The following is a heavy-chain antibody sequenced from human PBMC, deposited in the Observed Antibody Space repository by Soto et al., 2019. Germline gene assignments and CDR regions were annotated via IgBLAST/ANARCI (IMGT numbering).Heavy chain of an antibody. Sequence: QVQLVQSGTEVKKPGASVKVSCETSGYIFTSYIISWVRQAPGQGLEWMGWISADNGNTNYAQKLQGRVTLTTDTSTSIAYMELRSLTADDTAVYYCARIKYRSGVDHWGQGTLVTVSS. CDR3: ARIKYRSGVDH. CDR2: ISADNGNT. CDR1: GYIFTSYI. J-gene: IGHJ4*02. D-gene: IGHD5-18*01. V-gene: IGHV1-18*01.